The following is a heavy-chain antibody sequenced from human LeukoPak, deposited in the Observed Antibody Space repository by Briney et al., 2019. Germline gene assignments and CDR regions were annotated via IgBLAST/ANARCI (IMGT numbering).Heavy chain of an antibody. J-gene: IGHJ5*02. CDR2: INQDGGEI. CDR3: VXXHHPGGWFDP. Sequence: GSLXLXCAASGFTFSSSWMTWVRQAPGKGLEWVASINQDGGEIHYVDSVKGRFTISRDNAKNSLYLQMNSVTAEDTAVHYCVXXHHPGGWFDPWGQGTLVTVSS. V-gene: IGHV3-7*01. D-gene: IGHD3-10*01. CDR1: GFTFSSSW.